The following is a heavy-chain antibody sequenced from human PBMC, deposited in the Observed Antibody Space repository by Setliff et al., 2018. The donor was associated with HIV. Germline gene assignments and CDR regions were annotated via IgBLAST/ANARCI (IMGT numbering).Heavy chain of an antibody. V-gene: IGHV3-33*08. CDR1: GFTFSEFG. Sequence: PGGSLRLSCTASGFTFSEFGMSWVRQAPGKGLEWVAVIWFDGYARDYTASVKGRFTISRDNSKSMLYLQMNSLRPEDKAVYYCVRDLDAGRTRIFDSWGQGALVTVSS. J-gene: IGHJ4*02. CDR3: VRDLDAGRTRIFDS. D-gene: IGHD1-1*01. CDR2: IWFDGYAR.